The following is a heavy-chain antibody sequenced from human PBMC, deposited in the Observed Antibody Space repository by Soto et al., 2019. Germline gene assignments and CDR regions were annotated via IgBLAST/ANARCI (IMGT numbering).Heavy chain of an antibody. Sequence: GGSLRLSCAASGFTFDDYAMHWVRQAPGKGLEWVSGISWNSGSIGYADSVKGRFTISRDNAKNSLYLQMNSLRAEDTALYYCAKDLGYSSSWYRAFDIWGQGTMVTVSS. J-gene: IGHJ3*02. D-gene: IGHD6-13*01. CDR2: ISWNSGSI. V-gene: IGHV3-9*01. CDR3: AKDLGYSSSWYRAFDI. CDR1: GFTFDDYA.